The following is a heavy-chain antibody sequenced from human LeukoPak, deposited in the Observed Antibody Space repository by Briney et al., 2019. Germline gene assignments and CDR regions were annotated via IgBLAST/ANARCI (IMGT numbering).Heavy chain of an antibody. V-gene: IGHV3-20*03. CDR3: TRDRPSDY. Sequence: DSVKGRFTISRDNTKNSLYLQMRSLRTDDTAFYYCTRDRPSDYWGQGTPLTVSS. J-gene: IGHJ4*02.